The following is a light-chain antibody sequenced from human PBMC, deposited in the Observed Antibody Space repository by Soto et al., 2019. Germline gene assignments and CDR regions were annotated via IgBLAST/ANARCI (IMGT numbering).Light chain of an antibody. CDR3: SSYAGSNIYV. CDR2: EVT. J-gene: IGLJ1*01. CDR1: SSDVGAYKY. V-gene: IGLV2-8*01. Sequence: ALTQPPSASGSPGQSLTISCTGTSSDVGAYKYVSWYQQYPGKAPKLMIYEVTKRPSGVPDRFSGSKSGNTASLTVSGLQAEDEADYYCSSYAGSNIYVFGTGTKVTV.